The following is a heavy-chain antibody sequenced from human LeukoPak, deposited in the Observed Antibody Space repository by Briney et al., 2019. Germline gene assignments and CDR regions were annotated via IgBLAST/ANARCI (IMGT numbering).Heavy chain of an antibody. CDR3: ARVPLGDEFAHAFDI. J-gene: IGHJ3*02. V-gene: IGHV4-59*01. CDR2: IFYSGST. Sequence: SGGSLRLSCAASGFTFSSYSMNWVRQAPGKGLEWGGNIFYSGSTYYSPSLKSRVTISLDTAKNQFSLQLSSVTAADTPVYYCARVPLGDEFAHAFDIWGKGTMLTVSS. D-gene: IGHD4-17*01. CDR1: GFTFSSYS.